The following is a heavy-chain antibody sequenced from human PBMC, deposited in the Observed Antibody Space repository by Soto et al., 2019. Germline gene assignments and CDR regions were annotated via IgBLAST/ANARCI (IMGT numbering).Heavy chain of an antibody. Sequence: ASVKVSCKASGCIFSNFAFSWVRQAPGQGLEWVGTVVPVYGAVHYAHQFQGRVTITADESTTTTYMEMSGLRSEDTAVYYCAKDGGGYPWGQGTLVTVSS. CDR2: VVPVYGAV. CDR3: AKDGGGYP. V-gene: IGHV1-69*13. CDR1: GCIFSNFA. J-gene: IGHJ5*02. D-gene: IGHD2-15*01.